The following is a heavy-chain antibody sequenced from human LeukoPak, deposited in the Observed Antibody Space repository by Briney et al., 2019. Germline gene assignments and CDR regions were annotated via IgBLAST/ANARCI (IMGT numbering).Heavy chain of an antibody. J-gene: IGHJ4*02. D-gene: IGHD4-17*01. Sequence: GCTYYADSVKGRFTISRDNSKNTLYLQMNSLRAEDTAVYYCAKAIGDYVLDWYFDYWGQGTLVTVSS. CDR2: GCT. V-gene: IGHV3-23*01. CDR3: AKAIGDYVLDWYFDY.